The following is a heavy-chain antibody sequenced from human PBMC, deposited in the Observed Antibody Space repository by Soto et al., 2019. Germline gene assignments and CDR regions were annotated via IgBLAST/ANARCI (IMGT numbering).Heavy chain of an antibody. V-gene: IGHV3-53*01. CDR3: ARGLIEYYYDSSGYYFDY. D-gene: IGHD3-22*01. CDR1: GFTVSSNY. J-gene: IGHJ4*02. CDR2: IYSGGST. Sequence: GGSLRLSCAASGFTVSSNYMSWVRQAPGKGLEWVSVIYSGGSTYYADSVKGRFTISRDNSKNTLYLQMNSLRAEDTAVYYCARGLIEYYYDSSGYYFDYWGQGTLVTVSS.